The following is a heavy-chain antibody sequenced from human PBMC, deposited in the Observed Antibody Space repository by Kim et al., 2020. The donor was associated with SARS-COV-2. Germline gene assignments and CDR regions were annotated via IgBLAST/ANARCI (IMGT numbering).Heavy chain of an antibody. Sequence: GGSLRLSCAASGFTFSSYATSWVRQAPGKGLEWVASISGSGDTTYHADSVKGRFTISRDNSKNTQFLQMNSLRVEDTAVYYCAKPISGRYWGYYFDYWV. CDR1: GFTFSSYA. V-gene: IGHV3-23*01. CDR2: ISGSGDTT. CDR3: AKPISGRYWGYYFDY. J-gene: IGHJ4*01. D-gene: IGHD1-26*01.